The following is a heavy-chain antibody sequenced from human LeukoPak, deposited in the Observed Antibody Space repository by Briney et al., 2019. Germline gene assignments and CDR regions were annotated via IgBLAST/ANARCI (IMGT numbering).Heavy chain of an antibody. CDR1: GYTLTELS. Sequence: ASVKVSCKVSGYTLTELSMHRVRQAPGKGLEWMGGFDPEDGETIYAQKFQGRVTMTEDTSTDTAYMELSSLRSEDTAVYYCATDRTTGDAFDIWGQGTMVTVSS. CDR2: FDPEDGET. V-gene: IGHV1-24*01. CDR3: ATDRTTGDAFDI. D-gene: IGHD1-1*01. J-gene: IGHJ3*02.